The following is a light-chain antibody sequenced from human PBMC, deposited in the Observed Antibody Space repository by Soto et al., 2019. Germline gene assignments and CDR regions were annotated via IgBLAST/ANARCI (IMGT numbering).Light chain of an antibody. Sequence: DIQITQSPSSLSASVGARVPITCRASQSISSFLNWYQQKPGKAPKLLIYAASSLQSGVPSSFSGSGSGTDFTLAISSLQPEDSATYYCLQDINYPWTFGQGTKVDNK. CDR3: LQDINYPWT. J-gene: IGKJ1*01. CDR2: AAS. V-gene: IGKV1-39*01. CDR1: QSISSF.